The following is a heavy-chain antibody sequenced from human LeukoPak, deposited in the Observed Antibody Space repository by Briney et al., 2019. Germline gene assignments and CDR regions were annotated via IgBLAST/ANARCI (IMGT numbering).Heavy chain of an antibody. CDR1: GFTFSSYW. V-gene: IGHV3-7*01. Sequence: PGGSLRLSCAASGFTFSSYWMSWVRQAPGKGLEWVANIKQDGSEKYYVDSVKGRFTISRDNAKNPLYLQMNSLRAEDTAVYYCARKPISSRPYYYYMDVWGKGTTVTVSS. J-gene: IGHJ6*03. CDR2: IKQDGSEK. CDR3: ARKPISSRPYYYYMDV. D-gene: IGHD3-3*02.